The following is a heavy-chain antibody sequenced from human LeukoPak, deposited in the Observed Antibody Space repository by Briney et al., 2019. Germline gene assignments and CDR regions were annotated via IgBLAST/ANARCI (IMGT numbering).Heavy chain of an antibody. CDR1: GGTFKTCS. D-gene: IGHD3-10*01. Sequence: SMKVSCKSSGGTFKTCSISWVRQAPGQGLEWMGDIVPMFGIANYAQRFQGRVTMTADASTNTAYLELSSLTFEDTAVYYCAREVAVHHPAFGDWGQGTLVTVSS. CDR3: AREVAVHHPAFGD. V-gene: IGHV1-69*01. CDR2: IVPMFGIA. J-gene: IGHJ4*02.